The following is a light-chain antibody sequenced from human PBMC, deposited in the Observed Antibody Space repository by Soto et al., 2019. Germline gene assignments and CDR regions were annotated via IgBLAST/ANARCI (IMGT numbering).Light chain of an antibody. V-gene: IGKV3-11*01. CDR3: QVRDNWFT. Sequence: EIVLTQSPATLSLSPGERATVSCRASQSFSGFLAWYQQKPGQAPWLLIYDGSTRATGIPDRFIGSRSGTDFTLTISSLEPEDFAIYYCQVRDNWFTFGPGTKVDVK. CDR1: QSFSGF. J-gene: IGKJ3*01. CDR2: DGS.